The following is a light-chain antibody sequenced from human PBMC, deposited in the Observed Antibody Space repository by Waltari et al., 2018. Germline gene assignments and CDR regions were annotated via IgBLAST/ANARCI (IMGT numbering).Light chain of an antibody. Sequence: DIVMTQSPDSLAVSLGERATINCKSSQSVLYNSNNKNYLAWYQKPGQPPKLLLYWASTRASGAPDRFSGSGSGTDFTLTISSLQPEDFASYYCQQANSFPVAFGQGTKVEIK. CDR2: WAS. V-gene: IGKV4-1*01. CDR1: QSVLYNSNNKNY. J-gene: IGKJ1*01. CDR3: QQANSFPVA.